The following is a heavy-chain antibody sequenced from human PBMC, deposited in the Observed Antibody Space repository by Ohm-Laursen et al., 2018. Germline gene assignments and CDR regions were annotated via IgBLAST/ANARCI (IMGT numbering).Heavy chain of an antibody. CDR1: GFTFSDYY. Sequence: SLRLSCTASGFTFSDYYMSWIRQAPGKGLEWLSYISGDVSAIYYADSVKGRFTISRDNAKNSLYLQMNSLRAEDTAVYYCAGRRDDSRPFDPWGQGTLVTVSS. CDR3: AGRRDDSRPFDP. V-gene: IGHV3-11*01. CDR2: ISGDVSAI. J-gene: IGHJ5*02. D-gene: IGHD5-24*01.